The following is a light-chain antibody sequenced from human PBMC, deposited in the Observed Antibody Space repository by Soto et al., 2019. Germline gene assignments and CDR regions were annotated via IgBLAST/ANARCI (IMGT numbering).Light chain of an antibody. Sequence: QSALTQPPSVSGAPGQSVTISCTGTSSDVGNCNFISWYQHHPGKAPKLMIYEVTKRPSGVPDRFSGSKSGTIVSLTVSGLQGEDDDNYYCSSYAVINNVLFGGGTKLTVL. CDR1: SSDVGNCNF. V-gene: IGLV2-8*01. CDR2: EVT. J-gene: IGLJ3*02. CDR3: SSYAVINNVL.